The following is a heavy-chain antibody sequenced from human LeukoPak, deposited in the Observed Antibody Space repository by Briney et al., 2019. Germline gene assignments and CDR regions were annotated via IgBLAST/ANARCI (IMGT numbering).Heavy chain of an antibody. CDR1: GFTFSSYA. V-gene: IGHV3-23*01. CDR2: TSDSGGTT. CDR3: AKDFNWNYYFDY. J-gene: IGHJ4*02. Sequence: PGGSLRLSCAASGFTFSSYAMSWVRQAPGKGLEWVSTTSDSGGTTYYADSVKGRFTISRDSSKNTLYLQMNRLRAEDTAVYYCAKDFNWNYYFDYRGQGTLVTVSS. D-gene: IGHD1-7*01.